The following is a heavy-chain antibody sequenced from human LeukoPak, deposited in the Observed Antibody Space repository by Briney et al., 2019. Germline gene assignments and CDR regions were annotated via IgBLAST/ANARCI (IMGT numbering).Heavy chain of an antibody. V-gene: IGHV4-4*07. CDR2: IYTSGST. D-gene: IGHD3-10*01. CDR3: ARGRYYGSGSPPDYYYYYMDV. CDR1: GGSISSYY. J-gene: IGHJ6*03. Sequence: SETLSLTCTVSGGSISSYYWSWIRQPAGKGLEWIGRIYTSGSTNYNPSLKSRVTMSVDTSKNQFSLKLSSVTAADTAVYYCARGRYYGSGSPPDYYYYYMDVWGKGTTVTISS.